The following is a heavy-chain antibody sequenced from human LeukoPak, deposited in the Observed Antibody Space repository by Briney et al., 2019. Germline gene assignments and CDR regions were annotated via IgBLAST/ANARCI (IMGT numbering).Heavy chain of an antibody. Sequence: ASVKVSCKASGYTFTSYGISWVRQAPGQGLEWMGWISAYNGNTNYAQKLQGRVTMTTDTSTSTAYMELRSLRSDDTAVYYCAREIAAAAAHDAFDIWGQGTMVTVSS. V-gene: IGHV1-18*01. CDR3: AREIAAAAAHDAFDI. J-gene: IGHJ3*02. D-gene: IGHD6-13*01. CDR2: ISAYNGNT. CDR1: GYTFTSYG.